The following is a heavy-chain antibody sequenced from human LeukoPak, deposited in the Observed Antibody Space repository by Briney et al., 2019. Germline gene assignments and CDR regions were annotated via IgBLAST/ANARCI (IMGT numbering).Heavy chain of an antibody. CDR2: ISSSGNTI. CDR3: AKDGPGYCSGGSCYAFDY. V-gene: IGHV3-48*01. Sequence: PGGSLRLSCAASGFTFSSYSMNWVRQAPGKGLEWVSYISSSGNTIDYADSVKGRFTISRDNSKNTLYLQMNSLRAEDTAVYYCAKDGPGYCSGGSCYAFDYWGQGTLVTVSS. D-gene: IGHD2-15*01. CDR1: GFTFSSYS. J-gene: IGHJ4*02.